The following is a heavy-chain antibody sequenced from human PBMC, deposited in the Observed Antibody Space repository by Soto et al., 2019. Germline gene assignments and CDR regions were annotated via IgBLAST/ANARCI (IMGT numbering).Heavy chain of an antibody. J-gene: IGHJ6*02. Sequence: LSCAASGLTFSTSAMSWVRQAPGKGLEWVSLISASGRYTDYADSVKGRFTMSRDNSKSAVYLQMNSLRGDDTAVYYCAKDPPSEKLQPDFGMDVWGQGTTVTVSS. CDR3: AKDPPSEKLQPDFGMDV. V-gene: IGHV3-23*01. D-gene: IGHD2-15*01. CDR2: ISASGRYT. CDR1: GLTFSTSA.